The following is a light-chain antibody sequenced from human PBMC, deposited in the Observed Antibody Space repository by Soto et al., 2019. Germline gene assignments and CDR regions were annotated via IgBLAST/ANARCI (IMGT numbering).Light chain of an antibody. J-gene: IGKJ1*01. CDR1: QSVSSN. Sequence: EIVMTQSPATLSVSPGERATLSCRASQSVSSNLAWYQQNPGQAPRLLIYGASTRATGIPARFSGSGSATEFSLTISSLQSEDIPVYYCQQYNNWPRTFGKGTKMDI. CDR3: QQYNNWPRT. CDR2: GAS. V-gene: IGKV3-15*01.